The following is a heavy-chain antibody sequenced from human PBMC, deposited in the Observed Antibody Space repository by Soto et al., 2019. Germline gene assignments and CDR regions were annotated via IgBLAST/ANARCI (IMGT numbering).Heavy chain of an antibody. Sequence: LSLTCSVSGGSVSNKTYYWSWIRQPPGKRLEWIGYVYYSGTTNYNPSLKSRVTISVDLSKNQFSLRLSSVTTADTALYYCARTTAVPNTLRSRYFFVYCCQRALVTVS. V-gene: IGHV4-61*01. CDR2: VYYSGTT. CDR1: GGSVSNKTYY. J-gene: IGHJ4*02. D-gene: IGHD4-17*01. CDR3: ARTTAVPNTLRSRYFFVY.